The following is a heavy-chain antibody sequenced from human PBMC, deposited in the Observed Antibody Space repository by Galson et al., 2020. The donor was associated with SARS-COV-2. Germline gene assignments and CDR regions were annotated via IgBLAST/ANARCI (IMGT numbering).Heavy chain of an antibody. V-gene: IGHV4-61*09. CDR2: IYTSGST. J-gene: IGHJ3*01. CDR1: GGSISSGSYY. CDR3: ARGHEWELLTGH. D-gene: IGHD1-26*01. Sequence: SETLSLTCTVSGGSISSGSYYWSWIRQPAGKGLEWIGHIYTSGSTNYNPSLKSRVTISVDTSKNQFSLKLSSVTAADTAVYYCARGHEWELLTGHWGQGTMVTVSS.